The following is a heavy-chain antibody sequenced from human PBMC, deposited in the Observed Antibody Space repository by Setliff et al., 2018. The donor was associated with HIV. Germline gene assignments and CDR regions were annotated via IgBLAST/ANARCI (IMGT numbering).Heavy chain of an antibody. CDR2: VNHSGST. CDR3: ARGRDDYNYDPFDI. CDR1: GGSFNGYY. Sequence: PSETLSLTCAVYGGSFNGYYWSWIRQPPGKGLEWIGGVNHSGSTNYNPSLKSRVTISVDTSKNQFSLKLSSVTAADTAVYYCARGRDDYNYDPFDIWGQGTMVTVSS. D-gene: IGHD4-4*01. J-gene: IGHJ3*02. V-gene: IGHV4-34*01.